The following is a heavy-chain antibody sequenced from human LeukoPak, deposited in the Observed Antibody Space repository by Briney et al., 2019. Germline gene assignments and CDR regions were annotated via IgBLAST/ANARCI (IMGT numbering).Heavy chain of an antibody. CDR2: ISYGGDNK. D-gene: IGHD3-9*01. CDR3: SRDGPRDYDILTALDY. Sequence: GGSLRLSCAASGFNFQIYAMHWDRQAPGKGLEWVAIISYGGDNKYYADSVKGRFTISRDNSKSMLYLQMSGLRPEDTAVYYCSRDGPRDYDILTALDYWGQGTVVSVSS. J-gene: IGHJ4*02. V-gene: IGHV3-30*04. CDR1: GFNFQIYA.